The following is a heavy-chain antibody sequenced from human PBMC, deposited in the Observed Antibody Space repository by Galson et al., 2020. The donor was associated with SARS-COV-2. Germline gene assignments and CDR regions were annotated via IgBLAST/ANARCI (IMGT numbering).Heavy chain of an antibody. CDR2: ISANNGNT. J-gene: IGHJ1*01. CDR3: ARDSRLVPAEYFQH. CDR1: GYTFTSYG. Sequence: ASVKVSCKASGYTFTSYGISWVRQAPGQGLEWMGWISANNGNTNYAQKLQGRATMTTDTSTSTAYMELRSLRSDDTAVYYCARDSRLVPAEYFQHWGQGTLVTVSS. V-gene: IGHV1-18*01. D-gene: IGHD6-13*01.